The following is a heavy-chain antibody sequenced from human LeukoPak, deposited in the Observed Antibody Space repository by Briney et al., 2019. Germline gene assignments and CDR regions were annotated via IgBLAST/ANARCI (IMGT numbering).Heavy chain of an antibody. V-gene: IGHV3-30*04. D-gene: IGHD3-10*01. Sequence: PGGSLRPSCAASGFTFTSYAMHWVRRAPGKGLEWVAVISYDGSNKYYADSVKGRFTISRDNSKNTLYLQMNSLRAEDTAVYYCASLDPGVSDYWGQGSLVTVSS. CDR2: ISYDGSNK. CDR1: GFTFTSYA. J-gene: IGHJ4*02. CDR3: ASLDPGVSDY.